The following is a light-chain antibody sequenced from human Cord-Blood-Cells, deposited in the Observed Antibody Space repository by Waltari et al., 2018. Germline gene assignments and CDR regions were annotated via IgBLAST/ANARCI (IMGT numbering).Light chain of an antibody. CDR3: SSYTSSSRYV. V-gene: IGLV2-14*01. Sequence: QSALTQPASVSGSPGQSITISSTGTSSDVGGYNYVSWYQQHPGKAPKLMIYDVSNRPSGVSNRFSGSKSGNTASLTISGLQAEDEADYYCSSYTSSSRYVFGTGTKVTVL. J-gene: IGLJ1*01. CDR2: DVS. CDR1: SSDVGGYNY.